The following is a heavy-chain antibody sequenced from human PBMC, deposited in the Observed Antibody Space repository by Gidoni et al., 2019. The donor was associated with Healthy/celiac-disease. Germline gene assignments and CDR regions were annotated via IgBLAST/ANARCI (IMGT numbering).Heavy chain of an antibody. Sequence: QVQLQQWGAGLLKPSETLSLTCAVYGGSFSGYYWSWIRQPPGKRLEWIGEINHSGSTNYNPSLKSRVTISVDTSKNQFSLKLSSVTAADTAVYYCASPLTSGWSNYYYYYGMDVWGQGTTVTVSS. CDR3: ASPLTSGWSNYYYYYGMDV. V-gene: IGHV4-34*01. D-gene: IGHD6-19*01. J-gene: IGHJ6*02. CDR2: INHSGST. CDR1: GGSFSGYY.